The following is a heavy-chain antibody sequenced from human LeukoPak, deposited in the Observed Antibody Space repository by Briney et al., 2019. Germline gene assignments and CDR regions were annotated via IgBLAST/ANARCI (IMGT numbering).Heavy chain of an antibody. V-gene: IGHV3-48*01. CDR3: ARDYDFWSGYYTGIFDY. D-gene: IGHD3-3*01. CDR2: ISSSSSII. CDR1: GFTFSSFS. J-gene: IGHJ4*02. Sequence: GGSLRLSCAASGFTFSSFSMNWVRQAPGKGLEWVSYISSSSSIIYYADSVKGRFTISRDNAKNSLYLQMNSLRAEDTAVYYCARDYDFWSGYYTGIFDYWGQGTLVTVSS.